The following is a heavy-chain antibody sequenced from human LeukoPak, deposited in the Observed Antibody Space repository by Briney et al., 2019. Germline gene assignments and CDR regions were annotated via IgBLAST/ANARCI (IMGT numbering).Heavy chain of an antibody. J-gene: IGHJ4*01. Sequence: RGSLRLSCSASGFTFGSYWMNWVRQAPGKGPEWVANIKQDGSEINYVDSAKGRFIISRDNAKNSLYLQMNSLRVDDTAVYYCAGGSGWITGDWGHGTLVTVSS. D-gene: IGHD1-14*01. CDR1: GFTFGSYW. CDR2: IKQDGSEI. V-gene: IGHV3-7*03. CDR3: AGGSGWITGD.